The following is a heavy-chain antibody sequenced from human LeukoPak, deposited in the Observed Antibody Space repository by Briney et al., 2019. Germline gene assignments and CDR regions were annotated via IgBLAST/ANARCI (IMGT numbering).Heavy chain of an antibody. J-gene: IGHJ1*01. CDR2: IKSDGRT. Sequence: GGSLRLSCAPSAFTFSSYWMHWIRQAPGKGLVWVSRIKSDGRTNYADSVKGRFTISRDNAKNTVSLQMNGLRAEDTGVYYCARAPSEIGGYYPEYFRHWGQGTLVTVSS. CDR3: ARAPSEIGGYYPEYFRH. CDR1: AFTFSSYW. D-gene: IGHD3-22*01. V-gene: IGHV3-74*01.